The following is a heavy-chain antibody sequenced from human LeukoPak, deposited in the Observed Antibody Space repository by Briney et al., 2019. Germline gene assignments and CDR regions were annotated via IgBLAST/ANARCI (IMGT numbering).Heavy chain of an antibody. Sequence: GGSLRLSCAASGFTFNNYAMHWVRQAPGKWLEWVAVISCDGSNKYYADSVKGRFTISRDNAKNSLYLQMNSLRAEDTAVYYCARADVDTAMVTFPYYMDVWGKGTTVTVSS. D-gene: IGHD5-18*01. CDR1: GFTFNNYA. J-gene: IGHJ6*03. CDR3: ARADVDTAMVTFPYYMDV. CDR2: ISCDGSNK. V-gene: IGHV3-30*04.